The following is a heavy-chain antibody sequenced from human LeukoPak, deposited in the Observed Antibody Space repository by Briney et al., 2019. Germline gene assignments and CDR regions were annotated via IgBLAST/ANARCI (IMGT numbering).Heavy chain of an antibody. CDR1: GFTFDDSV. D-gene: IGHD3-16*01. Sequence: PGGSLRLSCAASGFTFDDSVMSWVRQAPAKGLELVSGINWNGGSTGYADSVKGRFTISRDNAKNSLYLQMSSLRAEDTALYYCARDWFTRLGEFSPDRAFDYWGQGTLVTVSS. V-gene: IGHV3-20*04. CDR2: INWNGGST. CDR3: ARDWFTRLGEFSPDRAFDY. J-gene: IGHJ4*02.